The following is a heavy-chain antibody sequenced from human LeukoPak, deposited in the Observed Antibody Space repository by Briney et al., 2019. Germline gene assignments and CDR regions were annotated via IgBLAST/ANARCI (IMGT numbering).Heavy chain of an antibody. J-gene: IGHJ5*02. Sequence: GESLRLSCAASGFTFSSYSMNWVRQAPGKGLEWVSYISSASNTIYYADSVKGRFTISRDNAKNSLNLQMNSQRVDDTAMYYCARDGWFGDYNWFDPWGQGTLVTVSS. CDR1: GFTFSSYS. V-gene: IGHV3-48*01. D-gene: IGHD3-10*01. CDR3: ARDGWFGDYNWFDP. CDR2: ISSASNTI.